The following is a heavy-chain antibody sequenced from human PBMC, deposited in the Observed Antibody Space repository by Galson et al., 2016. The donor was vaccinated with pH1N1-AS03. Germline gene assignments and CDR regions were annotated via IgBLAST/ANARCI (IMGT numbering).Heavy chain of an antibody. CDR2: LYYDGHT. CDR1: GDSLNSKIHY. J-gene: IGHJ6*02. CDR3: ASHYAWYYDFRLDV. Sequence: SETLSLTCTVSGDSLNSKIHYWAWIRQPPGKGLEWIGSLYYDGHTNYNPSLKSRISMSVDTSKNQLSLILNSVTAADTAVYFCASHYAWYYDFRLDVWGRGTTVTVSS. D-gene: IGHD3/OR15-3a*01. V-gene: IGHV4-39*01.